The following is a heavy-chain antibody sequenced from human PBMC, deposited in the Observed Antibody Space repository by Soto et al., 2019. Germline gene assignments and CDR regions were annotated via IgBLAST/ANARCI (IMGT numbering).Heavy chain of an antibody. V-gene: IGHV4-30-4*01. CDR1: VASISGGDYY. D-gene: IGHD3-9*01. CDR2: IYYSGST. CDR3: ARGDYDITHAFDI. J-gene: IGHJ3*02. Sequence: QVQLQESGPGLVKPSQTLSLTCTVSVASISGGDYYWSWIRQPQGRALEWIGYIYYSGSTYYNPSLKSRVTISVDTSKNQFSLKLSSVTAADTAVYYCARGDYDITHAFDIWGQGTMVTVSS.